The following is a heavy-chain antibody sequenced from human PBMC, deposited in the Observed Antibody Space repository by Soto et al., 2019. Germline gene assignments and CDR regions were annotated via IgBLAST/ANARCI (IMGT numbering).Heavy chain of an antibody. V-gene: IGHV2-5*02. J-gene: IGHJ3*02. Sequence: QITLKESGPTLVKPTQTLTLTCTFSGFSLSTSGVGVGWIRQPPGKALEWLALIYWDDDKRYSPPLKSRLNINKDTSKSKVVLTMTNMDPVDTATYYCAHSNAHDAFDIWGQGTMVTVSS. CDR2: IYWDDDK. CDR1: GFSLSTSGVG. CDR3: AHSNAHDAFDI.